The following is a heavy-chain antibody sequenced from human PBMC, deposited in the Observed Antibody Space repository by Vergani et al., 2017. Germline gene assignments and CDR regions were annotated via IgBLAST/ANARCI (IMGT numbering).Heavy chain of an antibody. CDR3: ARDPGNYVWGSYRPSYYFDY. V-gene: IGHV3-48*04. D-gene: IGHD3-16*02. J-gene: IGHJ4*02. Sequence: EVQLLESGGGLVQPGGSLRLSCAASGFTFSSYAMSWVRQAPGKGLEWVSYISRSGSTIYYADSVKGRFTISRDNAKNSLYLQMNSLRAEDTAVYYCARDPGNYVWGSYRPSYYFDYWGQGTLVTVSS. CDR2: ISRSGSTI. CDR1: GFTFSSYA.